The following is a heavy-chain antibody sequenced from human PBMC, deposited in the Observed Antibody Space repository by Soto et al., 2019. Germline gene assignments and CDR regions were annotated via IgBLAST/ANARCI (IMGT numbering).Heavy chain of an antibody. D-gene: IGHD3-22*01. CDR1: GGSFSGYY. V-gene: IGHV4-34*01. CDR2: INHSGST. Sequence: SETLSLTCAVYGGSFSGYYWSWIRQPPGKGLEWIGEINHSGSTNYSPSLKSRVTISVDTSKNQFSLKLSSVTAADTAVYYCARGCRDSSGYYALDYWGQGTLVTVSS. CDR3: ARGCRDSSGYYALDY. J-gene: IGHJ4*02.